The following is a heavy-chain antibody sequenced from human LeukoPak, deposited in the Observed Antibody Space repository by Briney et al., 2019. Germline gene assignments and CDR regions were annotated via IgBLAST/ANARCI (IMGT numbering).Heavy chain of an antibody. Sequence: ASVKVSFKSSRHTFTVWHIHWVRQAPGQGLELMGLINPNSGGTNYAQNFQGRVTMTRDTSVNTLYMELSSLRYDDTAMYYCAIIFGGSWYLLFDPWGRGTLVTVSS. V-gene: IGHV1-2*02. CDR2: INPNSGGT. J-gene: IGHJ5*02. CDR3: AIIFGGSWYLLFDP. D-gene: IGHD6-13*01. CDR1: RHTFTVWH.